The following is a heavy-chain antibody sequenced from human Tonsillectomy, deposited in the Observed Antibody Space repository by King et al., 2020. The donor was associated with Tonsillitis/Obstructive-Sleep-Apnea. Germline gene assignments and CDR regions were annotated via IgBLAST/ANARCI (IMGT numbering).Heavy chain of an antibody. CDR2: ISWNSGSI. J-gene: IGHJ6*03. CDR1: GFTFDDYA. V-gene: IGHV3-9*01. CDR3: AKDYGYYDSSGYTNYYMDV. D-gene: IGHD3-22*01. Sequence: VQLVESGGGLVQPGRSLRLSCAASGFTFDDYAMHWVRQAPGKGLEWVSGISWNSGSIGYADSVKGRFTVSRDNAKNSLYLQMNSLRPEDTALYYCAKDYGYYDSSGYTNYYMDVWGKGTTVTVSS.